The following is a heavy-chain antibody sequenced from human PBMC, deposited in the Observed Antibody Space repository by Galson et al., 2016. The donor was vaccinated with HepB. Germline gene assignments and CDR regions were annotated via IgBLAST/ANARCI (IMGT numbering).Heavy chain of an antibody. Sequence: SLRLSCAASGFTFSGYGMHWVRQAPGKGLEWVAVLSYDGRNSYYADSVKGRFTISRDTSKNTLYLQMNSLRAEDTAMYYCARDFNWLFDSWGQGTLVTVSS. V-gene: IGHV3-30*03. CDR1: GFTFSGYG. CDR3: ARDFNWLFDS. CDR2: LSYDGRNS. D-gene: IGHD5-12*01. J-gene: IGHJ4*02.